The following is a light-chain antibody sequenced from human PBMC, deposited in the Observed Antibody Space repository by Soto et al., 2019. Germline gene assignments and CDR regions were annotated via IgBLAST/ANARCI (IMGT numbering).Light chain of an antibody. CDR1: QSVSTN. CDR2: GAS. V-gene: IGKV3D-15*01. J-gene: IGKJ4*01. Sequence: EIVLTQSPATLSVSPGERASLSCRASQSVSTNLVWYQQKPGQAPRLLIFGASSRATGIPARFSGSGSGTEFNLTISSLQSEDFAVYFCQQYDDWLRLTFGGGTKVDNK. CDR3: QQYDDWLRLT.